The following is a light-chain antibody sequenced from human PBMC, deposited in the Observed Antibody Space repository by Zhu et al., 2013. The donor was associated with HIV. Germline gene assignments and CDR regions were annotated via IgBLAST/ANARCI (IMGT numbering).Light chain of an antibody. CDR1: QSISSN. CDR3: QKYGSSPKVT. V-gene: IGKV3-20*01. Sequence: EIVMTQSPATLSVSPGQRATLSCRASQSISSNLAWYQEKPGQAPRLLMYDASTRATGIPDRFSGGGSGTDFTLTISRLEPEDFAVYYCQKYGSSPKVTFGGGTKVEIK. CDR2: DAS. J-gene: IGKJ4*01.